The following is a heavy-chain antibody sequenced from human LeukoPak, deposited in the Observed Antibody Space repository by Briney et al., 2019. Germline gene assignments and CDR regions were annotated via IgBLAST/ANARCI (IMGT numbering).Heavy chain of an antibody. V-gene: IGHV4-34*01. CDR1: GGSFSGYY. CDR2: INHSGST. J-gene: IGHJ4*02. Sequence: SETLSLTCAVYGGSFSGYYWSWLRQPPGKGLEWIGEINHSGSTNYNPSLKSRVTISVDTSKNQFSLKLSSVTAADTAVYYCARGLSLLWFGESNFDYWGQGTLVTVSS. D-gene: IGHD3-10*01. CDR3: ARGLSLLWFGESNFDY.